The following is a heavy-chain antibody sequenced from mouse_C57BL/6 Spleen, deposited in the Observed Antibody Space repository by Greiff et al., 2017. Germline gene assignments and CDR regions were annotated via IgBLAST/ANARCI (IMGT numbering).Heavy chain of an antibody. D-gene: IGHD4-1*02. Sequence: VQLQQSGAELARPGASVKLSCKASGYTFTSYGISWVKQRTGQGLAWIGEMYPRSGNTYYNEKFKGKATLTADKSSSTAYMELRSLTSEDSAVYFCAINWESGYYFDYWGQGTTLTVSA. J-gene: IGHJ2*01. CDR2: MYPRSGNT. V-gene: IGHV1-81*01. CDR1: GYTFTSYG. CDR3: AINWESGYYFDY.